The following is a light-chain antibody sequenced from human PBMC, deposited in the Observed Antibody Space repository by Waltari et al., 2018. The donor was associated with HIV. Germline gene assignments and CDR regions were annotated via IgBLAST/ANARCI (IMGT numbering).Light chain of an antibody. CDR2: NVS. J-gene: IGLJ3*02. CDR3: CSYAGTYGWV. Sequence: QSALTQPRSVSESPGQSVTISCTGTRSDVGGYNYVSWYQHHPGKAPKLIIYNVSDRPAGVPHRFSGSKSCNTASLTISGLQAEDETDYYCCSYAGTYGWVFGGGTKLTVL. CDR1: RSDVGGYNY. V-gene: IGLV2-11*01.